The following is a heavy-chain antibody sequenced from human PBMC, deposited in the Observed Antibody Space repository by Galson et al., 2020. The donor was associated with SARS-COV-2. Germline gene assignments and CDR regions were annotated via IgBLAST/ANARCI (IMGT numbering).Heavy chain of an antibody. J-gene: IGHJ4*02. D-gene: IGHD3-22*01. CDR1: GYSFTSYW. Sequence: HGESLKISCKGSGYSFTSYWISWVRQMPGKGLEWMGRSDPSDSYTNYSPSFQGHVTISADKSISTAYLQWSSLKASDTAMYYCARHPAIYYYDSTVDYWGQGTLVTVSS. CDR3: ARHPAIYYYDSTVDY. CDR2: SDPSDSYT. V-gene: IGHV5-10-1*01.